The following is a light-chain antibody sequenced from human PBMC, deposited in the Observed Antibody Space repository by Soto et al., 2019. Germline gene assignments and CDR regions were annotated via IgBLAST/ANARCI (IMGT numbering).Light chain of an antibody. CDR3: MQALQTPRT. CDR1: QSLQHNNGNTL. J-gene: IGKJ1*01. Sequence: EIVMTQSPLSLTVTPGEPASILCKSSQSLQHNNGNTLLDWYMQKPGQSPQLLIYLGSRRAPGAPDRVSGSGSGTDFTLRISTVEADDAAIYYCMQALQTPRTFGQGTKLEI. V-gene: IGKV2-28*01. CDR2: LGS.